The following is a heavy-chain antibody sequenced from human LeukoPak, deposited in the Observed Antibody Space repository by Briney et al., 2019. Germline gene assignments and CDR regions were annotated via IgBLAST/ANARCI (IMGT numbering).Heavy chain of an antibody. D-gene: IGHD6-6*01. CDR3: ARDVAIAARSYYYGMDV. CDR1: GYTFTGYY. Sequence: ASVKVSCKASGYTFTGYYMHWVRQAPGQGLEWMGWINPNSGGTNYAQKFQGRVTMTRDTSISTAYMELSRLRSDDTAAYYCARDVAIAARSYYYGMDVWGQGTTVTVSS. CDR2: INPNSGGT. V-gene: IGHV1-2*02. J-gene: IGHJ6*02.